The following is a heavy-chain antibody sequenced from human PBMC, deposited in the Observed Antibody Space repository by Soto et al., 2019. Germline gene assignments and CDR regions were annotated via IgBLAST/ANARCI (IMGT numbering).Heavy chain of an antibody. CDR1: GGSISSGGYY. D-gene: IGHD2-2*01. CDR2: IYYSGST. J-gene: IGHJ4*02. Sequence: SETLSLTCTVSGGSISSGGYYWSWIRQHPGKGLEWIGYIYYSGSTFYNPSLENRVTISMDTSKNQFSLQLTSVTAADTAVYYFARLGYCSSTSCYVLILDYWGQGTLVTVSS. CDR3: ARLGYCSSTSCYVLILDY. V-gene: IGHV4-31*03.